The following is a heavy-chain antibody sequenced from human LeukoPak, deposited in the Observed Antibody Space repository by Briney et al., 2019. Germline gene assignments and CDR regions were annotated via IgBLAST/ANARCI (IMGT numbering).Heavy chain of an antibody. Sequence: GGSLRLSCAASGFTFSSYAMSWVRQAPGKGLEWVSAISGSGGSTYYADSVKGRFTISRDNSKNTLYLQMNSLRAEDTAVYYCAKGISRNYDILTGYHPADYWGQGTLVTVSS. V-gene: IGHV3-23*01. CDR3: AKGISRNYDILTGYHPADY. J-gene: IGHJ4*02. D-gene: IGHD3-9*01. CDR2: ISGSGGST. CDR1: GFTFSSYA.